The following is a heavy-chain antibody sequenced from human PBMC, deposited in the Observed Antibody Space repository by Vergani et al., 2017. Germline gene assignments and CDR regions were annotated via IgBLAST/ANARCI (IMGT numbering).Heavy chain of an antibody. V-gene: IGHV3-23*04. CDR3: AKDNVPGYYDSSGYCDY. J-gene: IGHJ4*02. CDR1: GFTFTNFA. D-gene: IGHD3-22*01. CDR2: ISGSGGFT. Sequence: EVQLVESGGGLVQPGESLRLSCAASGFTFTNFAMTWVRQAPGEGLEWVSGISGSGGFTYYADSVKGRFTISRDNSKNTMFLQMNNLRAEDTAVYYCAKDNVPGYYDSSGYCDYWGQGTLVTVSS.